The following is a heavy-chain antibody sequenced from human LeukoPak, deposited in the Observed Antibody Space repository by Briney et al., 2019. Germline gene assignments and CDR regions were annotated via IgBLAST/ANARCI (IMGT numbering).Heavy chain of an antibody. CDR3: ARSIVVVPAAMSYYYYYMDV. D-gene: IGHD2-2*01. V-gene: IGHV4-61*02. CDR2: IYTSGST. CDR1: GGSISSGSYY. J-gene: IGHJ6*03. Sequence: SQTLSLTCTVSGGSISSGSYYWSWIRQPAGKGLEWIGRIYTSGSTNYNPSLKSRVTISVDTSKNQFSLKLSSVTAADTAVYYCARSIVVVPAAMSYYYYYMDVWGKGTTVTVSS.